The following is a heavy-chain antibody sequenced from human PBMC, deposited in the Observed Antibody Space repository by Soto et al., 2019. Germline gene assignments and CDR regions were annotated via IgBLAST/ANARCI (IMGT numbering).Heavy chain of an antibody. Sequence: GGSLRLSCAAPGFTFSSYGMHWVRQAPGKGLEWVAVISYDGSNKYYADSVRGRFTISRDNSKNTLYLQMNSLRAEDTAVYYCAKDPNYYDSSGYYDYWGQGTLVTVSS. CDR3: AKDPNYYDSSGYYDY. V-gene: IGHV3-30*18. CDR1: GFTFSSYG. D-gene: IGHD3-22*01. J-gene: IGHJ4*02. CDR2: ISYDGSNK.